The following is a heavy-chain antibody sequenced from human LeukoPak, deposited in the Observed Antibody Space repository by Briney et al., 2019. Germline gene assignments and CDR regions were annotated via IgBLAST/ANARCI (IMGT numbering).Heavy chain of an antibody. D-gene: IGHD1-1*01. V-gene: IGHV4-39*07. CDR1: GGSISSSSYY. Sequence: SETLSLTCTVSGGSISSSSYYWGWIRQPPGKGLEWIGSIYYSGSTYYNPSLKSRVTISVDTSKNQFSLKLSSVTAADTAVYYCARCPTGTYYYYYYMDVWGKGTTVTVSS. J-gene: IGHJ6*03. CDR2: IYYSGST. CDR3: ARCPTGTYYYYYYMDV.